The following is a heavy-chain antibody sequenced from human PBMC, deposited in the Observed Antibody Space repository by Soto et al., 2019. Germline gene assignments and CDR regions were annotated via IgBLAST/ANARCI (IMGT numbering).Heavy chain of an antibody. CDR1: GGTFSDST. CDR2: IIPIFDTA. J-gene: IGHJ6*02. V-gene: IGHV1-69*01. CDR3: ARNGTLTGYSYGMDV. D-gene: IGHD1-1*01. Sequence: QVQLVQSGAELRKPGSSVKVSCKASGGTFSDSTINWVRQAPGQRLEWMGGIIPIFDTANYAEKFQGRVTITADESTSTSFMGVSSLRSEDTAVYYCARNGTLTGYSYGMDVWGQGTRVTVSS.